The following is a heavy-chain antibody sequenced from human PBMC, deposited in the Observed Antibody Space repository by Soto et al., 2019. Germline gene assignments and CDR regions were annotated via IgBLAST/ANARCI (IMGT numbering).Heavy chain of an antibody. Sequence: GGSLRLSCAASGFTFSSYGMHWVRQAPGKGLEWVAVISYDGSNKYYADSVKGRFTISRDNSKNTLYLQMNSLRAEDTAVYYCAKDRVEYCSGGSCYYFDYWGQGTLVTVSS. CDR3: AKDRVEYCSGGSCYYFDY. CDR2: ISYDGSNK. J-gene: IGHJ4*02. V-gene: IGHV3-30*18. D-gene: IGHD2-15*01. CDR1: GFTFSSYG.